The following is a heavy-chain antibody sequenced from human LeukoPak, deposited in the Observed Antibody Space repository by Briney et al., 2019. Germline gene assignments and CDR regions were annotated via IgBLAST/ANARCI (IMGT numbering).Heavy chain of an antibody. V-gene: IGHV4-59*08. D-gene: IGHD1-26*01. CDR1: GDSISSYY. CDR3: ARQEAVGATQYFQH. CDR2: IYYTGST. J-gene: IGHJ1*01. Sequence: PSETLSLTCTVSGDSISSYYWSWIRQPPGKGLEWIGYIYYTGSTNYNPSLKSRVTISVDTSKNQFSPKLSSVTAADTAVYYCARQEAVGATQYFQHWGQGTLVTVSS.